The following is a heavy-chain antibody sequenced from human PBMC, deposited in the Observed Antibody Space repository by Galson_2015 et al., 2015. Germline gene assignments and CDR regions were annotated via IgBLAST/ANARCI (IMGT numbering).Heavy chain of an antibody. V-gene: IGHV4-59*08. Sequence: ETLSLTCTVSGGSISNYYWSWIRQPPGKGLEWIGYIYYSGSTNYNPSLMGRVTISVDTSKDQFSLKLTSVTAADTAVYYCARHNGGYVGSFFDYWGQGTLVTVSS. CDR3: ARHNGGYVGSFFDY. J-gene: IGHJ4*02. CDR1: GGSISNYY. CDR2: IYYSGST. D-gene: IGHD2-8*01.